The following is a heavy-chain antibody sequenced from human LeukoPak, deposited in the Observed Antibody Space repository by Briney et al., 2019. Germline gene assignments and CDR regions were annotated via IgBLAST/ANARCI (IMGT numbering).Heavy chain of an antibody. D-gene: IGHD6-13*01. Sequence: SETLSLTCTVSGGPMSNYYWSWIGQPPGKVLEWIGYVYYSGSTNYNPSLKSRVTISVETSKNQFSLKLSSVTAADTAVYYCARDPRSHSSSWYWYFDLWGRGTLVTVSS. CDR1: GGPMSNYY. CDR3: ARDPRSHSSSWYWYFDL. V-gene: IGHV4-59*01. CDR2: VYYSGST. J-gene: IGHJ2*01.